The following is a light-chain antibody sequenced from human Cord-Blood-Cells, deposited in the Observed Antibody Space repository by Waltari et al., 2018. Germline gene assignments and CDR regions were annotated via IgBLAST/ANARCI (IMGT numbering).Light chain of an antibody. CDR3: CSYAGSSTFVV. V-gene: IGLV2-23*01. CDR1: SSDVGSYNL. CDR2: EGS. J-gene: IGLJ2*01. Sequence: QSALTQPASVSGSPGQSITISCTGTSSDVGSYNLVSWYQQHPGKAPQLLIYEGSKRPSGVSNRFPGSKSVNTASLAIAGLQAEDEADYYCCSYAGSSTFVVFGGGTKLTVL.